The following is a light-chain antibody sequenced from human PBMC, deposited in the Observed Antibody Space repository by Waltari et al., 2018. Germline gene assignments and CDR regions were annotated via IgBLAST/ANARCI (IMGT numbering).Light chain of an antibody. CDR2: HAS. CDR3: QQYNNWPPGT. J-gene: IGKJ1*01. V-gene: IGKV3-15*01. CDR1: QSIGFS. Sequence: ETVMTQSPATLSVSPGERATLSCRASQSIGFSLAWYQQKPGQAPRLLIHHASTRATGIPARFSGSGSETAFTLTISSLQSEDFAVYYCQQYNNWPPGTFGQGTKVQI.